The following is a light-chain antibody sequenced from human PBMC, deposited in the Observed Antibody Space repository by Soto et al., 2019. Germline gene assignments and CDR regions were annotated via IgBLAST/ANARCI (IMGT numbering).Light chain of an antibody. CDR3: QQRSNWPI. CDR1: QSVSSN. Sequence: IVMTQSPATLSVSPGERATLSCRASQSVSSNLAWYQQKPGQAPRLLIYGASNRATGIPARFSGSGSGTDFTLTISSLEPEDFAVYYCQQRSNWPIFGQGTRLEIK. V-gene: IGKV3-11*01. CDR2: GAS. J-gene: IGKJ5*01.